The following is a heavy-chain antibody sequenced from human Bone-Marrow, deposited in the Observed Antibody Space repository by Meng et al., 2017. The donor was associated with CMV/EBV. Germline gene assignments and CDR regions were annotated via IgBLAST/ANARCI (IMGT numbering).Heavy chain of an antibody. CDR2: ISSSGSTI. Sequence: GESLKISCAASGFTFSDYYMSWIRQAPGKGLEWVSYISSSGSTIYYADSVKGRFTISRDNAKNSLYLQMNSLRAEDTAVYYCAREGEQDIVVVPAAYRGLYYYYGMDVWGQGTTVTVSS. CDR3: AREGEQDIVVVPAAYRGLYYYYGMDV. J-gene: IGHJ6*02. CDR1: GFTFSDYY. V-gene: IGHV3-11*04. D-gene: IGHD2-2*01.